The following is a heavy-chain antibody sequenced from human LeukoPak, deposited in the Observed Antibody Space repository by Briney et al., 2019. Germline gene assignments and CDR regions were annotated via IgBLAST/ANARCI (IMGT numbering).Heavy chain of an antibody. Sequence: GASVRVSCKASGYTFTNYDINWVRQASGQGLECMGWMNPNSGNTGSAQRFQGRVTMTSNTSISTAYMELSSLRSEDTAVYYCARGLRREQQLLRAFDYWGQGTPVTVSS. CDR2: MNPNSGNT. D-gene: IGHD6-13*01. V-gene: IGHV1-8*01. CDR1: GYTFTNYD. CDR3: ARGLRREQQLLRAFDY. J-gene: IGHJ4*02.